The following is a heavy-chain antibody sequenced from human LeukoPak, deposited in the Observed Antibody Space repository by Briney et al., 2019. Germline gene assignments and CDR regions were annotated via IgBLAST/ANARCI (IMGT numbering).Heavy chain of an antibody. J-gene: IGHJ4*02. CDR3: ARGDYGGNSDYSY. CDR1: GFNFSSYS. V-gene: IGHV3-21*01. CDR2: ISSSSSYI. D-gene: IGHD4-23*01. Sequence: GGSLRLSCAASGFNFSSYSMNWLRQAPGRGREWVSSISSSSSYIYYADSAKDRFTISRDNAKNSLYLQMNSLRAEDTAVYYCARGDYGGNSDYSYWGQGTLVTVSS.